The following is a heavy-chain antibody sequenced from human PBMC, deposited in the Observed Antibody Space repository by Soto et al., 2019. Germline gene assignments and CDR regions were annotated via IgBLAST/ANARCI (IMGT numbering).Heavy chain of an antibody. V-gene: IGHV1-24*01. J-gene: IGHJ5*02. CDR1: GYTLTELS. Sequence: ASVKVSCKVSGYTLTELSMHWVRQAPGKGLEWMGGFDPEDGETNYAQKFQGRVTMTEDTSTDTAYMELSSLRSEDTAVYYCATFRAYDTPPYYYDSSGSHNWFDPWGQGTLVTVSS. D-gene: IGHD3-22*01. CDR3: ATFRAYDTPPYYYDSSGSHNWFDP. CDR2: FDPEDGET.